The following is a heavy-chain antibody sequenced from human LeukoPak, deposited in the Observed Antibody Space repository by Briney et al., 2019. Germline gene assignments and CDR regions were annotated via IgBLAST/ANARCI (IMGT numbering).Heavy chain of an antibody. V-gene: IGHV1-18*01. J-gene: IGHJ5*02. CDR2: ISAYNGNT. D-gene: IGHD2-15*01. Sequence: ASVKVSCKASGYTFTSYGISWVRQAPGQELEWMGWISAYNGNTNYAQKLQGRVTMTTDTSTSTAYMELRSLRSDDTAVYYCARGRKNYCSGGSCYLNWFDPWGQGTLVTVSS. CDR3: ARGRKNYCSGGSCYLNWFDP. CDR1: GYTFTSYG.